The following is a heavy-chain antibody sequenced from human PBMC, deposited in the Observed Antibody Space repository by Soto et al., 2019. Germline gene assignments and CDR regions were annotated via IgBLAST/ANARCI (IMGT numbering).Heavy chain of an antibody. CDR3: ARLRGGSIGIHYYGMDV. D-gene: IGHD3-16*01. J-gene: IGHJ6*02. V-gene: IGHV3-74*01. CDR1: GFTFSSYW. CDR2: INSDGSST. Sequence: GGSLRLSCAASGFTFSSYWMHWVRQAPGKGLVWVSRINSDGSSTSYADSVKGRFTISRDNAKNTLYLQMNSLRAEDTAVYYCARLRGGSIGIHYYGMDVWGQGTTVTVSS.